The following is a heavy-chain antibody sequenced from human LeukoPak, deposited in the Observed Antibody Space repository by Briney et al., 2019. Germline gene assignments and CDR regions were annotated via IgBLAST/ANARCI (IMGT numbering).Heavy chain of an antibody. Sequence: PGGSLRLSCAASGFTFSSYAMHWVRQAPGKGLEYVSAISSNGGSTYYANSVKGRFTISRDNSKNTLYLQMGSLRAEDMAVYYCARDGCSSTSCLDSYYYYGMDVWGQGTTVTVSS. V-gene: IGHV3-64*01. CDR1: GFTFSSYA. D-gene: IGHD2-2*01. CDR2: ISSNGGST. CDR3: ARDGCSSTSCLDSYYYYGMDV. J-gene: IGHJ6*02.